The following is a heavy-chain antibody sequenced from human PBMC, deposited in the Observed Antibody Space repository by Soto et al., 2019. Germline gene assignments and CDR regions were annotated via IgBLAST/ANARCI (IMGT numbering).Heavy chain of an antibody. J-gene: IGHJ5*02. CDR1: GFTFTSYT. D-gene: IGHD4-17*01. CDR3: ARDRAYGDPNWFDP. V-gene: IGHV3-30-3*01. CDR2: MSYDGTRT. Sequence: HPGGSLRLSCAASGFTFTSYTMHWVRQAPGKGLEWVAVMSYDGTRTDYVDAVKGRFTISRDTSKNALYLQMNNLRPDDTAMYYCARDRAYGDPNWFDPWGQGTPVTVYS.